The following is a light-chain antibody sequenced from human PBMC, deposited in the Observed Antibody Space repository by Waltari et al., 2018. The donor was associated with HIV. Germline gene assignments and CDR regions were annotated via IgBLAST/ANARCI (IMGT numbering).Light chain of an antibody. V-gene: IGLV2-14*01. J-gene: IGLJ2*01. CDR2: EVR. Sequence: QSALTPPASVSGSPGQSITISCTGTSRDVGGYNYVSWYQQHPGKAPKFMIYEVRNRPSGVSNRFSGSKSGNTASLTISGLQAEDEAYYYCSSYSSSDTHVVFGGGTKLTVL. CDR3: SSYSSSDTHVV. CDR1: SRDVGGYNY.